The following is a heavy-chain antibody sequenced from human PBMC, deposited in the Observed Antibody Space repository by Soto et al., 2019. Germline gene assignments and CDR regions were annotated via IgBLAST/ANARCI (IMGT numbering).Heavy chain of an antibody. CDR2: ISAYNGNT. D-gene: IGHD3-3*01. CDR3: ARDDHRLRCLEWLHNWFDP. V-gene: IGHV1-18*01. CDR1: GYTFTSYG. Sequence: ASVKVSCKASGYTFTSYGISWVRQAPGQGLEWMGWISAYNGNTNYAQKLQGRVTMTMDTSTSTAYMELRSLRSDDTAVYYCARDDHRLRCLEWLHNWFDPWGQGTLVTVSS. J-gene: IGHJ5*02.